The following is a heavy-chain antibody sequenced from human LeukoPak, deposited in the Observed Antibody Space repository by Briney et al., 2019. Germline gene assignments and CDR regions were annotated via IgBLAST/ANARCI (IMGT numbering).Heavy chain of an antibody. J-gene: IGHJ6*02. V-gene: IGHV4-34*01. Sequence: SETLSLTCTVSGGSFSGYYCTWIRQPPGKGLEWIGEINHSGSANYNPSLKSRVTISLDTSKDQFSLKLSSVTAADTAVYYCARVAHCSSTSCSYGMDVWGQGTTFTVSS. CDR1: GGSFSGYY. CDR3: ARVAHCSSTSCSYGMDV. CDR2: INHSGSA. D-gene: IGHD2-2*01.